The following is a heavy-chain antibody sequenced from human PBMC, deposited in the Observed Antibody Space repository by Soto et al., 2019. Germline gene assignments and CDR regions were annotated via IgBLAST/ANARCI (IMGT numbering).Heavy chain of an antibody. CDR3: ARFDILTGYNDY. CDR2: IIPIFGTA. J-gene: IGHJ4*02. CDR1: GGTFSSYA. D-gene: IGHD3-9*01. V-gene: IGHV1-69*13. Sequence: SVKVSCKASGGTFSSYAISWVRQAPGQGLEWMGGIIPIFGTANYAQKFQGRVTITADESTSTAYMELSSLRSEDTAVYYCARFDILTGYNDYWGQGTLVTVSS.